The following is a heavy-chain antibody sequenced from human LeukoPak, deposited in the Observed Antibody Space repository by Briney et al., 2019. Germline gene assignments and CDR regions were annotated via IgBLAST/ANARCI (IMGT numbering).Heavy chain of an antibody. V-gene: IGHV4-59*08. Sequence: SETLSLTCTVSGGSISNYYWTWIRQPPGKGLEWIGFISYSGNTNYNPSLKSRVTISLDTSKNQFSLKLSSVTAADTAVYYCARHDSKQSLDYWGQGTLVTVSS. CDR3: ARHDSKQSLDY. CDR2: ISYSGNT. J-gene: IGHJ4*02. D-gene: IGHD6-19*01. CDR1: GGSISNYY.